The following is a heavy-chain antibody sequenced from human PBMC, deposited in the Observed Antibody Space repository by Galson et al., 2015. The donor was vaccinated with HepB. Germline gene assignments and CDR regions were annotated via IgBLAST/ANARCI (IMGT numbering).Heavy chain of an antibody. D-gene: IGHD3-3*01. V-gene: IGHV1-46*01. CDR3: ARAGAVTIFGVVIIDAFDI. J-gene: IGHJ3*02. Sequence: SVKVSCKASGYTFTSYYMHWVRQAPGQGLEWMGIINPSGGSTSYAQKFQGRVTMTRDTSTSTVYMELSSLRSEDTAVYYCARAGAVTIFGVVIIDAFDIWGQGTMVTVSS. CDR1: GYTFTSYY. CDR2: INPSGGST.